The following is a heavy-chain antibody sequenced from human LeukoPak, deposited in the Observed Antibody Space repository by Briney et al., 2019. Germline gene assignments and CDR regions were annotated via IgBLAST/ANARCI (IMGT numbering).Heavy chain of an antibody. CDR2: ISSSSSTI. V-gene: IGHV3-48*03. D-gene: IGHD6-13*01. Sequence: GGSLRLSCAASGFTFSSYEMNWVRQAPGKGLEWVSYISSSSSTIYYADSVKGRFTISRDNAKNSLYLQMNSLRAEDTAVYYCASSSSSWYLDAFDIWGQGTMVTVPS. CDR1: GFTFSSYE. J-gene: IGHJ3*02. CDR3: ASSSSSWYLDAFDI.